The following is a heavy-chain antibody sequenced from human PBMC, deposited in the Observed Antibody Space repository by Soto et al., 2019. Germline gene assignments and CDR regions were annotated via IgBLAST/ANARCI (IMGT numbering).Heavy chain of an antibody. Sequence: PGGSLRLSCTASGFAFSGFAMSWFRQPPGKGLQWVGFIRSKSLYGTKEYAASVRGRFTISRDDSQRIVYLQMDSLQSEDTAVYYCTRVRCSGYESTPHSFDIRGLGTLVT. D-gene: IGHD5-12*01. J-gene: IGHJ4*02. V-gene: IGHV3-49*03. CDR2: IRSKSLYGTK. CDR1: GFAFSGFA. CDR3: TRVRCSGYESTPHSFDI.